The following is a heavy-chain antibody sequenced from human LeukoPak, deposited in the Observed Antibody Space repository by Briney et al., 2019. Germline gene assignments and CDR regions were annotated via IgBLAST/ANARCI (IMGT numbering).Heavy chain of an antibody. V-gene: IGHV3-53*01. Sequence: PGGSLRLSCAASGFTVITNDMTWVRQAPGKGLEWVSVLYRDGNTKYAGSVQGRFTISRDNSNNTLYLEMNSLRPDDTAVYYCARGVEPMAANTLAYWGQGTMVTVS. CDR3: ARGVEPMAANTLAY. CDR2: LYRDGNT. D-gene: IGHD3-16*01. J-gene: IGHJ4*02. CDR1: GFTVITND.